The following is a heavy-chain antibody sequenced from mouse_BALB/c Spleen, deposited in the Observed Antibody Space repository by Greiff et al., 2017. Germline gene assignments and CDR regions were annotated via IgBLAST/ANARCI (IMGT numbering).Heavy chain of an antibody. CDR2: ISSGSSTI. V-gene: IGHV5-17*02. Sequence: EVHLVESGGGLVQPGGSRKLSCAASGFTFSSFGMHWVRQAPEKGLEWVAYISSGSSTIYYAATVKGRFTISRDKPKNTLFLQMTSLRSEDTAMYYCARRGLLRGYFDVWGAGTTVTVSS. D-gene: IGHD1-1*01. CDR3: ARRGLLRGYFDV. CDR1: GFTFSSFG. J-gene: IGHJ1*01.